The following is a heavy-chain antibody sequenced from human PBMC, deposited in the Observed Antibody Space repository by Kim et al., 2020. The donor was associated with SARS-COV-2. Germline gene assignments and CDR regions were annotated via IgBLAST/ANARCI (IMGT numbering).Heavy chain of an antibody. V-gene: IGHV3-23*01. CDR1: GLTFTSDA. CDR3: VKGLDSSDY. CDR2: ISSTGEST. D-gene: IGHD4-4*01. Sequence: GGSLRLSCAVSGLTFTSDAMAWVRQAPGKGLEWVSGISSTGESTYYAGSVKGRFTISRDNSNNILYLQMNSLRVEDTAVYYCVKGLDSSDYWGQGTLVSVSS. J-gene: IGHJ4*02.